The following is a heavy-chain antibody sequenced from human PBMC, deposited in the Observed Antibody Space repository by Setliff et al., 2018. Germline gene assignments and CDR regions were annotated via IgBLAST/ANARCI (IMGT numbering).Heavy chain of an antibody. CDR1: GYTFTSYA. D-gene: IGHD4-17*01. J-gene: IGHJ4*02. CDR3: ARVYTLTIPPDY. CDR2: ISAYNGNT. Sequence: ASVKVSCKASGYTFTSYAMHWVRQAPGQGLEWLGWISAYNGNTHYAQKLQGRVSMTTDTSTSTAYMELRSLRSDDTAVYYCARVYTLTIPPDYWGQGTLVTVSS. V-gene: IGHV1-18*01.